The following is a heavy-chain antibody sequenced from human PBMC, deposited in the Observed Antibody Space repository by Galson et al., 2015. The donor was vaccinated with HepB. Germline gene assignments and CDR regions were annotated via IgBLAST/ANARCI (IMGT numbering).Heavy chain of an antibody. J-gene: IGHJ3*01. V-gene: IGHV3-7*03. CDR1: GFKFSDYW. D-gene: IGHD3-22*01. Sequence: SLRLSCAASGFKFSDYWVTWVRQAPGRGLEWVANIKGDGSVTHYVDSVTGRFTISRDNAKDLLFLQMNSLRADATAVYFCARDHPYYFDTSRSYYDAFDLWGPGTRVTVSS. CDR2: IKGDGSVT. CDR3: ARDHPYYFDTSRSYYDAFDL.